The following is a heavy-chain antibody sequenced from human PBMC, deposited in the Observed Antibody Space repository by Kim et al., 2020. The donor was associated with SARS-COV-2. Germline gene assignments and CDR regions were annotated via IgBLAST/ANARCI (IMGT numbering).Heavy chain of an antibody. CDR3: ARAYYDYVWGSYRHATFDC. V-gene: IGHV5-51*01. CDR2: IYPGDSDT. J-gene: IGHJ4*02. Sequence: GESLRISCKGSGYSFTSYWIGWVRQMPGKGLEWMGIIYPGDSDTRYSPSFQGQVTISADKSISTAYLQWSSLKASDTAMYYCARAYYDYVWGSYRHATFDCWGQGTLVTVSS. D-gene: IGHD3-16*02. CDR1: GYSFTSYW.